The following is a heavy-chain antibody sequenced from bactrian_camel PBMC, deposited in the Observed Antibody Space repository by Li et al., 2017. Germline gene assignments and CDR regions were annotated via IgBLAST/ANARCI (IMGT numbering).Heavy chain of an antibody. J-gene: IGHJ6*01. V-gene: IGHV3S40*01. CDR1: GFTFNTYD. D-gene: IGHD6*01. Sequence: VQLVESGGGSVQAGGSLRLSCAASGFTFNTYDMHWAHQAPGKGLEWVAAIDKFGIQTYYTNSVRGRFTISRDNAKNTMYLQLDSLKPEDTAMYFCATGSRWTDEGFKFGYWGQGTQVTVSS. CDR2: IDKFGIQT. CDR3: ATGSRWTDEGFKFGY.